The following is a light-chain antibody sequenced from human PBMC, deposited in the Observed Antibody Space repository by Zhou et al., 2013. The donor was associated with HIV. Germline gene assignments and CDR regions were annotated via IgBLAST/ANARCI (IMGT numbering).Light chain of an antibody. CDR3: QQYGSSPPLT. V-gene: IGKV3-20*01. CDR2: GAS. J-gene: IGKJ4*01. CDR1: QSITSN. Sequence: ETVMTQSPATLSVSPGERATLSCRASQSITSNLAWYQQKPGQAPRLLIYGASTRATGTPDRFSGSGSGTDFTLTISRLEPEDSAVYYCQQYGSSPPLTFGGGTKVEIK.